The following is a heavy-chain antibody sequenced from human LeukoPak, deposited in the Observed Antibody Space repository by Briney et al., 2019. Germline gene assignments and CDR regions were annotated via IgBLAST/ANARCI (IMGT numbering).Heavy chain of an antibody. J-gene: IGHJ6*02. D-gene: IGHD3-10*01. CDR2: IYYSGST. Sequence: SETLSLTCTVSGGSISSYYWSWIRQPPGKGLEWIGYIYYSGSTNYNPSLKSRVTISVDTSKNPFSLKLSSVTAADTAVYYCARVPGPYYYGSGSYSPYYYGMDVWGQGTTVTVSS. V-gene: IGHV4-59*01. CDR3: ARVPGPYYYGSGSYSPYYYGMDV. CDR1: GGSISSYY.